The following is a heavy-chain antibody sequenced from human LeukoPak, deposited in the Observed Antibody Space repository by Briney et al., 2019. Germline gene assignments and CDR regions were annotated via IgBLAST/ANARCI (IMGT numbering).Heavy chain of an antibody. CDR1: GYTFTGYY. D-gene: IGHD2-21*02. CDR3: ARDAYCGGDCYHYYYGMDV. J-gene: IGHJ6*02. V-gene: IGHV1-2*02. Sequence: GASVKVSCKASGYTFTGYYIHWVRQAPGQGLEWMGWINPNSGGTNYAQKFQGRVTMTRDTSISTAYMELSRLRSDDTAVYYCARDAYCGGDCYHYYYGMDVWGQGTTVTASS. CDR2: INPNSGGT.